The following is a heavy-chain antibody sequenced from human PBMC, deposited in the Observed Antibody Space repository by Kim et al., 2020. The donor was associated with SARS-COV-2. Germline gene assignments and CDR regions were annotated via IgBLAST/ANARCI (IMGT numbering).Heavy chain of an antibody. V-gene: IGHV3-11*01. D-gene: IGHD5-12*01. CDR3: ARDQYSGYERSYYYYYYYMDV. CDR1: GFTFSDYY. Sequence: GGSLRLSCAASGFTFSDYYMSWIRQAPGKGLEWVSYISSSGSTIYYADSVKGRFTISRDNAKNSLYLQMNSLRAEDTAVYYCARDQYSGYERSYYYYYYYMDVWGKGTTVTVSS. J-gene: IGHJ6*03. CDR2: ISSSGSTI.